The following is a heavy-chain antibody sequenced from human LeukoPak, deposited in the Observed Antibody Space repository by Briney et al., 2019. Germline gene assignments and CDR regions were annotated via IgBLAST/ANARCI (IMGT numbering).Heavy chain of an antibody. J-gene: IGHJ4*02. CDR1: GDSVSNNSAV. CDR3: ARSSNLHYFDY. CDR2: TYYRSKWYN. Sequence: SQTLSLTCAISGDSVSNNSAVWIWIKQSPSRGLQWLGRTYYRSKWYNDYAVSVKSPITINVDTSKNQFSLQLNSVTLEDTAVYYCARSSNLHYFDYWGQGTQVTVSS. V-gene: IGHV6-1*01.